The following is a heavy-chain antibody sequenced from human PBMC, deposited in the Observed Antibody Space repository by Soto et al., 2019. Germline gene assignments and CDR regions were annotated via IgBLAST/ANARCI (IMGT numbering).Heavy chain of an antibody. CDR2: INHSGST. CDR3: ARGRGWTMRGEYSGYDGKYYYYMDV. Sequence: SETLSLTCAVYGGSFSGYYWSWIRQPPGKGLEWIGEINHSGSTNYNPSLKSRVTISVDTSKNQFSLKLSSVTAADTAVYYCARGRGWTMRGEYSGYDGKYYYYMDVWGKGTTVTVSS. D-gene: IGHD5-12*01. CDR1: GGSFSGYY. J-gene: IGHJ6*03. V-gene: IGHV4-34*01.